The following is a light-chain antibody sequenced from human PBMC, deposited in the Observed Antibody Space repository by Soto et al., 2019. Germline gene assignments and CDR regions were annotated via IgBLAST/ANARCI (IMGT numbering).Light chain of an antibody. V-gene: IGKV1-5*03. CDR1: QNIDRW. CDR3: QQYNSYPWT. CDR2: GAS. J-gene: IGKJ1*01. Sequence: DIQMTQSPSTLSASVGDRVTITCRASQNIDRWLAWYQQKPGKAPNLLIYGASNLESGVPSRFTGSGSGKAFTLTISSLRPDDFATYYCQQYNSYPWTFGQGTKVEIK.